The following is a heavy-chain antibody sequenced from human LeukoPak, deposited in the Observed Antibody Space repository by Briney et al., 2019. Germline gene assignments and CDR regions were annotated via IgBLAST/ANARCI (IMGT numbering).Heavy chain of an antibody. J-gene: IGHJ4*02. D-gene: IGHD6-19*01. CDR1: GGXISSYY. Sequence: PSETLSLTCTVSGGXISSYYWSWVRQPPGKGLEWIGDIYVNGRTNYSPSLKSRVTISLDTSINHFSLKLSSVTAAVTAVYYCARHPPQGYSSGLYYFDYWGQGTLVTVSS. CDR2: IYVNGRT. V-gene: IGHV4-59*08. CDR3: ARHPPQGYSSGLYYFDY.